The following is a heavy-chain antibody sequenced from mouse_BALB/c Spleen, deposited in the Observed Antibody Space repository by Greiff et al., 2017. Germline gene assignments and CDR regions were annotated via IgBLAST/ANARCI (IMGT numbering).Heavy chain of an antibody. D-gene: IGHD2-1*01. J-gene: IGHJ4*01. CDR2: ISSGGSYT. V-gene: IGHV5-6*01. Sequence: EVHLVESGGDLVKPGGSLKLSCAASGFTFSSYGMSWVRQTPDKRLEWVATISSGGSYTYYPDSVKGRFTISRDNAKNTLYLQMSSLKSEDTAMYYCARGYGNYPYAMDYWGQGTSVTVSS. CDR3: ARGYGNYPYAMDY. CDR1: GFTFSSYG.